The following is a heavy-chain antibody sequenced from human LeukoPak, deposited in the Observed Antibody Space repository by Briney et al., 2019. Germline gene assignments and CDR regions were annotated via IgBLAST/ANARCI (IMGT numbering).Heavy chain of an antibody. Sequence: GGSLRLSCAASGFTVSSNYMSWVRQAPGRGLEWVSVIYSGGSTYYADSVKGRFTISRDNSKNTLYLQMNSLRAEDTAVYYCARERQLHHGVRAFDIWGQGTMVTVSS. D-gene: IGHD2-2*01. CDR2: IYSGGST. CDR3: ARERQLHHGVRAFDI. V-gene: IGHV3-66*01. CDR1: GFTVSSNY. J-gene: IGHJ3*02.